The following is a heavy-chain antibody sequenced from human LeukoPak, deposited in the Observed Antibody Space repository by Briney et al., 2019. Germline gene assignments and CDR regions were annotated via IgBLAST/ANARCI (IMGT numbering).Heavy chain of an antibody. J-gene: IGHJ4*02. CDR2: MYTDGDT. Sequence: PSETLSLTCDVSGASISGYWWSWIRQPAGKGLEWIGRMYTDGDTNYNPALKSRVTVSVDTSKNLFSLKLSSVTAADTAVYYCARESGTSRFDYWGQGTLVTVSS. CDR1: GASISGYW. V-gene: IGHV4-4*07. CDR3: ARESGTSRFDY. D-gene: IGHD1-1*01.